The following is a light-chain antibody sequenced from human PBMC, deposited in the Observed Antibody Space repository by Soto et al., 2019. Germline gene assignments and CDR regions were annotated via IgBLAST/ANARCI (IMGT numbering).Light chain of an antibody. Sequence: EIVMTQSPATLSVSQGERATLSCRASQSVSSYLAWYQQKPGQAPRLLIYGASTRATGIPARFSGSGSGTEFTLTISSLQSEDFAVYYCQQYNNWPRTFGQGTKV. V-gene: IGKV3-15*01. CDR1: QSVSSY. CDR2: GAS. CDR3: QQYNNWPRT. J-gene: IGKJ1*01.